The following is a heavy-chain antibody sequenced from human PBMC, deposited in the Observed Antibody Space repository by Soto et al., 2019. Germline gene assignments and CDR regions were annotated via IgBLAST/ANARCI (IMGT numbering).Heavy chain of an antibody. CDR3: ARYGSGSSVWFDP. J-gene: IGHJ5*02. CDR2: IYYSGST. D-gene: IGHD3-10*01. CDR1: GGSMSSYY. Sequence: QVQLQESGPGLVKPSETLSLTCTVSGGSMSSYYWSWIRQPPGKGLEWIGYIYYSGSTIYNPSLNXRFXISVDTSKNQFSLKLSSVTAADTAVYYCARYGSGSSVWFDPWGQGTLVTVSS. V-gene: IGHV4-59*01.